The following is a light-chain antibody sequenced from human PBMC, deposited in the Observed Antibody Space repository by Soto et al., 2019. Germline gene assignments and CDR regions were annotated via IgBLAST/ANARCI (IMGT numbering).Light chain of an antibody. CDR3: QQYKEGAWT. CDR2: DAS. V-gene: IGKV1-5*01. J-gene: IGKJ1*01. Sequence: EIQLTQSPSTLSASVGDRVTVTCRASQRIDRYLAWYQQKPGKAPKLLVYDASTLEGGVPSSFSGSGSATEFILTISSLQPDYFASYCCQQYKEGAWTFGQGT. CDR1: QRIDRY.